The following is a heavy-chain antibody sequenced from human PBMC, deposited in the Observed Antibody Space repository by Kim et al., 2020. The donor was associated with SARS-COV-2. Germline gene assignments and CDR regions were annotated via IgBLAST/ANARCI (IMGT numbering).Heavy chain of an antibody. D-gene: IGHD3-10*01. CDR1: GYTFTSYG. J-gene: IGHJ4*02. Sequence: ASVKVSCKASGYTFTSYGMYWVRQAPGQRLEWMGWISAASGDTKYSQKFQGRVTITRDTSASTAYMELSSLRSEDTAVYYCARPYASGSYFVYWGQGTLVTASS. V-gene: IGHV1-3*01. CDR2: ISAASGDT. CDR3: ARPYASGSYFVY.